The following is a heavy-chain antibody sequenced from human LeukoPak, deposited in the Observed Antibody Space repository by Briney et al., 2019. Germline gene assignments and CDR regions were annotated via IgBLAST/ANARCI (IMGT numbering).Heavy chain of an antibody. V-gene: IGHV1-2*02. Sequence: ASVKVSCKASGYTFTGHYMHWVRQAPGQGLEWMGWINPNSGGTNYAQKFQGRVTMTRDTSISTAYMELSRLRSDDTAVYYCARDGVGYYDSSGYYYFRHWGQGTLVTVSS. D-gene: IGHD3-22*01. CDR3: ARDGVGYYDSSGYYYFRH. CDR1: GYTFTGHY. J-gene: IGHJ1*01. CDR2: INPNSGGT.